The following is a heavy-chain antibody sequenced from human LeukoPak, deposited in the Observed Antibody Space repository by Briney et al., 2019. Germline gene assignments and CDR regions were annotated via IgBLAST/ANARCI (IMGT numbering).Heavy chain of an antibody. D-gene: IGHD3-22*01. CDR3: ARVGYYDSSGYYDNYFDY. V-gene: IGHV1-69*13. J-gene: IGHJ4*02. CDR1: GGTFSSYA. Sequence: SVKVSCKASGGTFSSYAISWVRQAPGQGLEWMGGIIPIFGTANYAQKFQGRVTITADESMSTAYMELSSLRSEDTAVYYCARVGYYDSSGYYDNYFDYWGQGTLVTVSS. CDR2: IIPIFGTA.